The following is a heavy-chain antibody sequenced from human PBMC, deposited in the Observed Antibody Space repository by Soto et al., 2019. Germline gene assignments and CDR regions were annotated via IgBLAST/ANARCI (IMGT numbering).Heavy chain of an antibody. D-gene: IGHD3-9*01. J-gene: IGHJ6*03. CDR2: TYYRSKWYN. Sequence: SQTLSLTCAISGDSVSSNSAAWNWIRQSPSRGLEWLGRTYYRSKWYNDYAVSVKSRITINPDTSKNQFSLQLNSATPEDTAVYYCARDISDYDILTGPNYYSYYMDVWGKGTTVTVSS. CDR3: ARDISDYDILTGPNYYSYYMDV. V-gene: IGHV6-1*01. CDR1: GDSVSSNSAA.